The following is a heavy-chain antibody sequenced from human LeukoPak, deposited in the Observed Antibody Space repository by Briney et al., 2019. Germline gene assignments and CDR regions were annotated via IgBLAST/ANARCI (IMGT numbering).Heavy chain of an antibody. CDR2: ISPNNGDT. Sequence: GASVKVSCKPSGYTFTDSYIHWVRQAPGVGLQWMGWISPNNGDTKYAEDFQDRVTMTRDTSINTAYMELTGLTPDGTAVYYCVRSPIGASAYWGRGTLVTVSS. J-gene: IGHJ4*02. CDR3: VRSPIGASAY. V-gene: IGHV1-2*02. D-gene: IGHD3-10*01. CDR1: GYTFTDSY.